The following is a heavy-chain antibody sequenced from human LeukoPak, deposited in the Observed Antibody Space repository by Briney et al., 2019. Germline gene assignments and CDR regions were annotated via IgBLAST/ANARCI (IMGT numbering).Heavy chain of an antibody. V-gene: IGHV1-69*04. CDR1: GGTFSSYA. CDR3: ARGEPTAVAVPGYFDY. J-gene: IGHJ4*02. Sequence: SVKVSCKASGGTFSSYAISWVRQAPGQGLEWMGRIIPILGIANYAQKFQGRVTITADKSTSTAYMELSSLRSEDTAVYYCARGEPTAVAVPGYFDYWGQGTLVTVSS. D-gene: IGHD6-19*01. CDR2: IIPILGIA.